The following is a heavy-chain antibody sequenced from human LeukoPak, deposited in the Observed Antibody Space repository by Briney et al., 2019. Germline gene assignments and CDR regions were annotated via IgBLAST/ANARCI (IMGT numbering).Heavy chain of an antibody. CDR1: GGSISSYY. Sequence: PSETLSLTCTVSGGSISSYYWSWIRQPAGKGLEWIGRIYTSGSTNYNPPLKSRVTMSVDTSKNQISLNLTSVTAADTAVYYCARAPTREGGGALFDYWGQGTLVTVSS. V-gene: IGHV4-4*07. CDR2: IYTSGST. J-gene: IGHJ4*02. CDR3: ARAPTREGGGALFDY. D-gene: IGHD3-16*01.